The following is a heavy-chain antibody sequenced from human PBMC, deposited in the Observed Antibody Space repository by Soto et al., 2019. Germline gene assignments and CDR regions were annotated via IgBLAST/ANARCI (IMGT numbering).Heavy chain of an antibody. CDR2: VTHDGTER. D-gene: IGHD3-10*01. CDR3: AREKNSGYYRTVDY. Sequence: QVQLVASGGGVVQPGRSLSLSCAASGFTLSGHGLHWVRQAPGKGLEWVAVVTHDGTERHYPDSVKGRFTITRDISKNTCYLQMNSLRVEDTAMYYWAREKNSGYYRTVDYWGQGTLVTVSS. J-gene: IGHJ4*02. V-gene: IGHV3-30*03. CDR1: GFTLSGHG.